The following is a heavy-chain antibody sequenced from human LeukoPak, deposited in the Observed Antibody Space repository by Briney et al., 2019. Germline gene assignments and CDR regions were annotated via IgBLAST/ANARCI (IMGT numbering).Heavy chain of an antibody. J-gene: IGHJ4*02. CDR2: IKQDGSEK. CDR3: TSVGSWYCNDY. D-gene: IGHD6-13*01. Sequence: PGGSLRLSCAASGFTFSSYWMSWVRQAPGKGLEWVANIKQDGSEKCYVDSVKGRFTISRDNAKNSLYLQMNSLRAEDTAVYYCTSVGSWYCNDYWGQGTLVTVSS. V-gene: IGHV3-7*01. CDR1: GFTFSSYW.